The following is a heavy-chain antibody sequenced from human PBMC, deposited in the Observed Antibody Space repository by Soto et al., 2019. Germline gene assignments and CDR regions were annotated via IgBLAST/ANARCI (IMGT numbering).Heavy chain of an antibody. CDR2: ISSSSSYI. D-gene: IGHD5-18*01. J-gene: IGHJ6*04. CDR1: GFTFSSYS. CDR3: ARDQGEYSYGTDYYYYYGMDV. V-gene: IGHV3-21*01. Sequence: GGSLRLSCAASGFTFSSYSMNWVRQAPGKGLEWVSSISSSSSYIYYADSVKGRFTISRDNAKNSLYLQMNSLRAEDTAVYYCARDQGEYSYGTDYYYYYGMDVWGKGTTVTVSS.